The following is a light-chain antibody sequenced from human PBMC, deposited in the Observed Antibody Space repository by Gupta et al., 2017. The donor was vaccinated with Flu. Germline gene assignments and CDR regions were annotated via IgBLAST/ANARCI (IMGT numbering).Light chain of an antibody. CDR1: AMSRKF. V-gene: IGLV3-10*01. CDR2: EDS. Sequence: SCEVIQPPSVTVSPGQTARITGSGDAMSRKFAQWYQQKSGHAPVLVIYEDSKRPSGIPERFSGSSSGTVATVIISRAQVEDEADYYCYSTDSSSNHWVFGGGTKVTVL. CDR3: YSTDSSSNHWV. J-gene: IGLJ3*02.